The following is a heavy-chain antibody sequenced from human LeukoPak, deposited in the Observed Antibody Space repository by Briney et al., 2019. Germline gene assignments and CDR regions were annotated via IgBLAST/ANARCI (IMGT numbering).Heavy chain of an antibody. J-gene: IGHJ5*02. V-gene: IGHV4-39*01. D-gene: IGHD3-10*01. Sequence: SQTLSLTCTVSGGSISSGADYWSWIRQPPGKGLEWIGSIYYSGSTYYNPSLKSRVTISVDTSKNQFSLKLSSVTAADTAVYYCARITMVRGVIIKRPNWFDPWGQGTLVTVSS. CDR3: ARITMVRGVIIKRPNWFDP. CDR1: GGSISSGADY. CDR2: IYYSGST.